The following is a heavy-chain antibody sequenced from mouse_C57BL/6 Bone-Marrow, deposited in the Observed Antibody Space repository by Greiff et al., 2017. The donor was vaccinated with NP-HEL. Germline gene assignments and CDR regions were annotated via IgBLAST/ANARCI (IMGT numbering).Heavy chain of an antibody. CDR2: SRNKANDYTT. CDR1: GFTFSDFY. CDR3: ARDADSSSSYWYFDV. Sequence: EVKLVESGGGLVQSGRSLRLSCATSGFTFSDFYMEWVRQAPGKGLEWIAASRNKANDYTTEYSASVKGRFIVSRDTSQSILYLQMQALRAEDTAIYYCARDADSSSSYWYFDVWGTGTTVTVSS. J-gene: IGHJ1*03. V-gene: IGHV7-1*01. D-gene: IGHD1-1*01.